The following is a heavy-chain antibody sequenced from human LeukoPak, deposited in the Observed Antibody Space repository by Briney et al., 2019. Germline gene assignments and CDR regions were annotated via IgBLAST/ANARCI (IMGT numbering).Heavy chain of an antibody. V-gene: IGHV1-18*01. CDR2: ISAYNGNT. J-gene: IGHJ4*02. Sequence: ASVKVSCKASVYTFTSYGISWVRQAPGQGLEWMGWISAYNGNTNYAQKLQGRVTMTTDTSTSTAYMELRSLRSDDTAVYYCARNTCSGGSCYSDYWGQGTLVTVSS. D-gene: IGHD2-15*01. CDR1: VYTFTSYG. CDR3: ARNTCSGGSCYSDY.